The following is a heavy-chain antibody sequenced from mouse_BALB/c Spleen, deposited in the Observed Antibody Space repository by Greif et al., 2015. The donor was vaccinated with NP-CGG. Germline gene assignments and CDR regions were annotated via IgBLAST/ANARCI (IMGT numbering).Heavy chain of an antibody. J-gene: IGHJ4*01. D-gene: IGHD1-2*01. V-gene: IGHV7-3*02. CDR1: GFTFTDYY. CDR3: ARDGDYGYYAMDY. CDR2: IRNKANGYTT. Sequence: EVHLVESGGGLVQPGGSLRLSCATSGFTFTDYYMSWVRQPPGKALEWLGFIRNKANGYTTEYSASVKGRFTISRDNSQSILYLQMNTLRAEDSATYYCARDGDYGYYAMDYWGQGTSVTVSS.